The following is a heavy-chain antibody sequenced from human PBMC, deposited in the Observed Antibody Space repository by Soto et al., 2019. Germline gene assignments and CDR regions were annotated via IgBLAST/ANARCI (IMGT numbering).Heavy chain of an antibody. D-gene: IGHD6-19*01. Sequence: EVQLVESGGGLVQPGGSLRLSCAASGFTFSNNWMHWVRQAPGKGPVWVSRINSDGSSTYYADSVKGRFTISRDNAKNTLYLQMNSLRADDTAVYYCASGGLAVHWGQGNLVTVSS. CDR1: GFTFSNNW. CDR3: ASGGLAVH. J-gene: IGHJ4*02. CDR2: INSDGSST. V-gene: IGHV3-74*01.